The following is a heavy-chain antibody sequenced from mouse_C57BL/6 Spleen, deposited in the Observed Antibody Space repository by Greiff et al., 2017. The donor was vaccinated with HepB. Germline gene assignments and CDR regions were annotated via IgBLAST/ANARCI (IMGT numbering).Heavy chain of an antibody. CDR1: GFSFTSYG. CDR2: IWSGGST. J-gene: IGHJ4*01. V-gene: IGHV2-2*01. Sequence: QVQLQQSGPGLVQPSQSLSITCTVSGFSFTSYGVHWVRQSPGKGLEWLGVIWSGGSTDYNAAFISRLSISKDNSKSQVFFKMNSLQADDTAIYYCARIPLYDYDGYYAMDYWGQGTSVTVSS. CDR3: ARIPLYDYDGYYAMDY. D-gene: IGHD2-4*01.